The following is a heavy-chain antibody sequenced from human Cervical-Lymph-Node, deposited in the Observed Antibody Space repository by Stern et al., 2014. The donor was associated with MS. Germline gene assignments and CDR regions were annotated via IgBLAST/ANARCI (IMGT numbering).Heavy chain of an antibody. D-gene: IGHD4-17*01. Sequence: QVTLKESGPTLVKPTQTLTLTCTFSGFSLSTSGVGVGWIRQPPGKALEWLALIYWDDDKRYSSSLKSRLTITKDTSKNQVVLTMTNMDPVDTATYYCAHRDRVTTSFDYWGQGTLVTVSS. J-gene: IGHJ4*02. CDR2: IYWDDDK. V-gene: IGHV2-5*02. CDR3: AHRDRVTTSFDY. CDR1: GFSLSTSGVG.